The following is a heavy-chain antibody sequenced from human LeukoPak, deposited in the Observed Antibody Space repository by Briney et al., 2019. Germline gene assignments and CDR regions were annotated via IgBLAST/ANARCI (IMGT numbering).Heavy chain of an antibody. D-gene: IGHD2-2*02. J-gene: IGHJ4*02. V-gene: IGHV1-46*01. CDR3: ARGLPGIPATIQFDF. CDR2: INLSVSST. CDR1: GYTFTSYY. Sequence: GASVKVSCKASGYTFTSYYMHWVRQAPGQGLEWMGIINLSVSSTSYTQKFQGRVTMTWDMSTRTVYMELSSLRSEDTAVYYCARGLPGIPATIQFDFWGQGTLVTVSS.